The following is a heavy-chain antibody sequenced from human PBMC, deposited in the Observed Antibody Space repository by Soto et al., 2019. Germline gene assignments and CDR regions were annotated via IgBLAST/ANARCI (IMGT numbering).Heavy chain of an antibody. J-gene: IGHJ4*02. CDR2: ISYDGSNK. V-gene: IGHV3-30-3*01. Sequence: QVQLVESGGGVVQPGRSLRLSCAASGFTFRSYAMHWVRQAPGKGLEWVAVISYDGSNKYYADSVKGRFTISRDNSKNTLYLQMNSLRAEDTAVYYCARDQGQLWLRGEDYWGQGTLVTVSS. CDR3: ARDQGQLWLRGEDY. CDR1: GFTFRSYA. D-gene: IGHD5-18*01.